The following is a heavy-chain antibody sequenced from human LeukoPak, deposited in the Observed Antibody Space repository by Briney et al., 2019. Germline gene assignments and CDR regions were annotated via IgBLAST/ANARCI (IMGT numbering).Heavy chain of an antibody. V-gene: IGHV1-46*01. D-gene: IGHD6-19*01. CDR1: GGTFSTYA. J-gene: IGHJ4*02. CDR2: INPSGGST. Sequence: ASVKVSCKASGGTFSTYAINWVRQAPGQGLEWMGTINPSGGSTSYAQKFQGRVTMTRDTSTSTVYMELSSLRSEDTAVYYCARGRRWLVWWGQGTLVTVSS. CDR3: ARGRRWLVW.